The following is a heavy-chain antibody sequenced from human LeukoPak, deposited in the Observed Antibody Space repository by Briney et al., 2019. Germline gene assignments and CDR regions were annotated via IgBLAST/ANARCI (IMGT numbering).Heavy chain of an antibody. V-gene: IGHV3-23*01. CDR3: AKLGGQEIYNYYVGV. CDR2: IIDNGDTT. D-gene: IGHD3-16*01. J-gene: IGHJ6*03. Sequence: GGSLRLSCAASGFNFNRYAMSWVRQAPGKGLEWDSGIIDNGDTTYHANSVKGRFTISRDNSKNTLYLQMHSLRAEDTAVYYCAKLGGQEIYNYYVGVWGKGTTVAVSS. CDR1: GFNFNRYA.